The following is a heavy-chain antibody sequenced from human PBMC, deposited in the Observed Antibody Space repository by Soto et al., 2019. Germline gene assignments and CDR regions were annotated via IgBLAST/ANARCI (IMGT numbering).Heavy chain of an antibody. Sequence: SETLSLTCTVSGGSISSGGYYWGWIRQHPGKGLEWIGYIYYSGSTYYNPSLKSRVTISVDTSKNQFSLKLSSVTAADTAVYYCARGTPRWGMVRGTNWFDPWGQGTLVTVSS. V-gene: IGHV4-31*03. D-gene: IGHD3-10*01. CDR2: IYYSGST. CDR1: GGSISSGGYY. CDR3: ARGTPRWGMVRGTNWFDP. J-gene: IGHJ5*02.